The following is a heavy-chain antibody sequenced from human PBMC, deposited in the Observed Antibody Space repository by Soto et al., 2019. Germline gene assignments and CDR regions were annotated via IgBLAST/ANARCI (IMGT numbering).Heavy chain of an antibody. J-gene: IGHJ4*01. CDR1: GYAFISHG. Sequence: ASVKVSCKASGYAFISHGISWVRQAPGQGLEWMGWINAHNGNTYYAQKVQDRVTMTTDASTGTAYMELRSLGSDDTAVYYCAREHHFLIGNSFDYWGHGTRVTVSS. V-gene: IGHV1-18*01. CDR3: AREHHFLIGNSFDY. D-gene: IGHD3-3*02. CDR2: INAHNGNT.